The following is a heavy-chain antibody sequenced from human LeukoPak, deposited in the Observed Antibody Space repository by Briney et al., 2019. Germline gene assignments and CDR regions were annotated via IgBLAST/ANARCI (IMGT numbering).Heavy chain of an antibody. CDR1: GYTFTVYY. J-gene: IGHJ3*02. D-gene: IGHD6-25*01. V-gene: IGHV1-46*01. Sequence: ASVTVSCKASGYTFTVYYMHWVRQAPGQGLAWMGMINPSGDSTTYAQKFQDRVTMTRDTSTSTVYMELSSLISEDTAVYYCARTAARQDAFNIWGQGTMVTVSS. CDR2: INPSGDST. CDR3: ARTAARQDAFNI.